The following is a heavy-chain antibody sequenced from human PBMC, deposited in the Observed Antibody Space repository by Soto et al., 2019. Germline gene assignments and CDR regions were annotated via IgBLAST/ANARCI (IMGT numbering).Heavy chain of an antibody. J-gene: IGHJ4*02. CDR2: IYYSGST. V-gene: IGHV4-59*12. D-gene: IGHD3-22*01. Sequence: SETLSLTCTVSGGSISSYYWSWIRQPPGKGLEWIGYIYYSGSTNYNPSLKSRVTISVDKPKNQFSLKLSAVTAADTAVYYCASRDYYDSTGYYNWWGQGTLVTVSS. CDR3: ASRDYYDSTGYYNW. CDR1: GGSISSYY.